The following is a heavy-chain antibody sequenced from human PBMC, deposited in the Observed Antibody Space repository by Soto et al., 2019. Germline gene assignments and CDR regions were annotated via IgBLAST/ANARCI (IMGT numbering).Heavy chain of an antibody. Sequence: SETLSLTCTVSGGSISNYYWSWIRQPPGKGLEWIGYIYYSGGTNYNPSLKSRVTILVDTSKNQFSLKLSSVTAADTAVYYCARGIAARPGRFDYWGQGTLVTVSS. V-gene: IGHV4-59*01. CDR2: IYYSGGT. D-gene: IGHD6-6*01. CDR3: ARGIAARPGRFDY. J-gene: IGHJ4*02. CDR1: GGSISNYY.